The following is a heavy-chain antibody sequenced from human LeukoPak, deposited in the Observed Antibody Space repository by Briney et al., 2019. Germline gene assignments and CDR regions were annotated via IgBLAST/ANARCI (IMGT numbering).Heavy chain of an antibody. J-gene: IGHJ4*02. V-gene: IGHV3-23*01. CDR2: ISDNDGRT. D-gene: IGHD2-21*02. CDR1: RFTFSNYG. CDR3: ARGGDIVVVTAGFFDY. Sequence: GGSLRLSCAASRFTFSNYGMSWVRQAPGKGLEWVSTISDNDGRTYYADSVKGRFTISRDNSKNTLYLQMNSLRAEDTAVYYCARGGDIVVVTAGFFDYWGQGTLVTVSS.